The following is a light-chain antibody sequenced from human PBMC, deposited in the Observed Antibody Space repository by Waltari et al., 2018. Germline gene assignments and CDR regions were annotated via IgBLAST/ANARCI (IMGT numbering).Light chain of an antibody. V-gene: IGLV3-21*03. CDR3: QVWDADGDHVV. Sequence: SYVLTQPPSVSVAPGKTAKITCGGTDIQTKTVQWYQQKPGRAPDLFVFDDDKRPSGIPGRVAGSNSGGAATLPISRVEPGDEADYYCQVWDADGDHVVFGGGTRLTVL. CDR1: DIQTKT. CDR2: DDD. J-gene: IGLJ3*02.